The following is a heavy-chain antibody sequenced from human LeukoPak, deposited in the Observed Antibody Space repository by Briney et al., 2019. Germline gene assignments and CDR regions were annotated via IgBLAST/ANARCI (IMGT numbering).Heavy chain of an antibody. CDR1: GGSISSGDYY. CDR2: IYYSGST. CDR3: ARYCSSTSCYTVDDY. J-gene: IGHJ4*02. V-gene: IGHV4-30-4*08. Sequence: SETLSLTCTVSGGSISSGDYYWSWIRQPPGKGLEWIGYIYYSGSTYYNPSLKSRVTISVDTSKNQFSLKLSSVTAADTAVYYCARYCSSTSCYTVDDYWGQGTLVTVSP. D-gene: IGHD2-2*02.